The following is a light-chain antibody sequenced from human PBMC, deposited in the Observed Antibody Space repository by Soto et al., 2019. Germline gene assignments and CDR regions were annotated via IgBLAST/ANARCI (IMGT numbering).Light chain of an antibody. Sequence: EIVLTQSPATLSLSPGERATLSCRASQSVSNNLAWYQQKPGQAPRLLIFDAFNRATGTPARFSGSGSGTDFTLTISSLEPEDFAVYYCQHRNNWPPGFGQGTRLENK. CDR2: DAF. J-gene: IGKJ5*01. V-gene: IGKV3-11*01. CDR3: QHRNNWPPG. CDR1: QSVSNN.